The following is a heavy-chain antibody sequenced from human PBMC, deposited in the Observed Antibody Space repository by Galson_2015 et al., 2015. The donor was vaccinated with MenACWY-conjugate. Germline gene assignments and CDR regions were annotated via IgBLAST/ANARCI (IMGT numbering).Heavy chain of an antibody. V-gene: IGHV3-23*01. CDR3: AKNDIVVVGAATGFRAFDI. Sequence: SLRLSCAVSGFTFSTYAMSWVRQAPGKGLEWVSSISDRVGTTYYADSVKGRFTISRDNSKNTLYLQMNSLRAEDTAVYYCAKNDIVVVGAATGFRAFDIWSQGTMVTVSS. J-gene: IGHJ3*02. CDR1: GFTFSTYA. CDR2: ISDRVGTT. D-gene: IGHD2-15*01.